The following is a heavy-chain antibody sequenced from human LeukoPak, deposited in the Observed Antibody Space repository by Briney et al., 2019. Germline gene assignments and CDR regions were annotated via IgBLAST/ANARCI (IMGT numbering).Heavy chain of an antibody. CDR1: GFTFSSYS. CDR3: ALPVVPAAIGGENAFDI. J-gene: IGHJ3*02. D-gene: IGHD2-2*01. CDR2: ISSSSSYI. Sequence: GGSLRLSCAASGFTFSSYSMNWVRQAPGKGLEWVSSISSSSSYIYYADSVKGRFTISRDNAKNSLYLQMNSLRAEDTAVYYCALPVVPAAIGGENAFDIWGQGTMVTASS. V-gene: IGHV3-21*01.